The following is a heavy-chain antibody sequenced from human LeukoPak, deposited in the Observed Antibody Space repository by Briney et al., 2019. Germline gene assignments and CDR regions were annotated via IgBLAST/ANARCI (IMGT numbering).Heavy chain of an antibody. D-gene: IGHD2-2*01. J-gene: IGHJ6*02. CDR2: INHSGRT. Sequence: SQTLSLTCAVDGGSFIAYFWGWIRQPPGKGLEWIGEINHSGRTYYNPSLKSRVTISVDTSKNQFSLNLRSVTAAEAAVYYCARDVVVVPAAIHCGMGVWGQGTTVTVSS. CDR3: ARDVVVVPAAIHCGMGV. CDR1: GGSFIAYF. V-gene: IGHV4-34*01.